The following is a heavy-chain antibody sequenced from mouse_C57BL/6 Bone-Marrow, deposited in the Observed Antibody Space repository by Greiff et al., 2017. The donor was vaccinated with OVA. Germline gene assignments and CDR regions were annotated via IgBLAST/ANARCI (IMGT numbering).Heavy chain of an antibody. CDR1: GYTFTSYG. Sequence: VQLQPPGAELARPGASVKLSCKASGYTFTSYGISWVKQRSGQGLEWIGEIYPRSGNTYYNEKFKGKATLTADKSSSTAYMELRSLTSEDSAVYFGARADGYYSWFAYWGQGTLVTVSA. D-gene: IGHD2-3*01. CDR2: IYPRSGNT. V-gene: IGHV1-81*01. CDR3: ARADGYYSWFAY. J-gene: IGHJ3*01.